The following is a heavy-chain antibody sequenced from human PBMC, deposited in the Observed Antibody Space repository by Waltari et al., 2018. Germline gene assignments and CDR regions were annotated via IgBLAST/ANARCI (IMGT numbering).Heavy chain of an antibody. J-gene: IGHJ4*02. CDR3: ATTLRINPIDY. CDR1: GYTFTDYY. V-gene: IGHV1-69-2*01. CDR2: VDPEDGES. Sequence: EVQLVQSGAEVKKPGATVKISFKASGYTFTDYYMHWLQQAPGKGLEWMGRVDPEDGESIYAEKCQGRVSTTADTSTDTAYMELSSLRSEDTAVYYCATTLRINPIDYWGQGTLGTVSS. D-gene: IGHD3-3*01.